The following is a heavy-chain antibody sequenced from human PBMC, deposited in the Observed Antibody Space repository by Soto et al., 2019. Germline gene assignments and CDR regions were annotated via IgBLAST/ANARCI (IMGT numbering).Heavy chain of an antibody. D-gene: IGHD5-18*01. Sequence: EVQLVESGGDLVKPGGSLRLSCAASGFTFSYTWMNWVRQAPGKGLEWVGVIKNKNAGWTTAYAAPVRGRFAISRDDSKHMVYSLMDSLNSEDTAVYYSNTGYGGQARDGYWGQGTLVTVSS. CDR1: GFTFSYTW. J-gene: IGHJ4*02. CDR2: IKNKNAGWTT. CDR3: NTGYGGQARDGY. V-gene: IGHV3-15*07.